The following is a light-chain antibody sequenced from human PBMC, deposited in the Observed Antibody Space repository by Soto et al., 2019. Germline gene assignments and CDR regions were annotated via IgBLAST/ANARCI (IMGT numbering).Light chain of an antibody. J-gene: IGKJ1*01. CDR1: QNINNW. CDR2: DAY. V-gene: IGKV1-5*01. CDR3: QHMRT. Sequence: DIQMTQSPSTLSASVGDRVTITCRASQNINNWIAWYQQKPGKAPKFLIYDAYTLESGVPSRFSGSGFGTEFSVTINSLQPDDFGSYYCQHMRTFGQGTKVEIK.